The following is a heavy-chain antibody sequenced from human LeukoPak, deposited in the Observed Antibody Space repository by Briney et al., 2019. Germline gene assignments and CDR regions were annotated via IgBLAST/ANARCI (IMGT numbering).Heavy chain of an antibody. CDR2: IYYSGST. CDR1: GGSISSYY. J-gene: IGHJ4*02. Sequence: SETLSLTCTVSGGSISSYYWSWIRQPPGKGLEWIGYIYYSGSTNYNPSLKSRVTISVDTSKNQFSLKLSSVTAADTAVYYCAKHAGGITTTGTRPFDYWGQGTLVTVSS. D-gene: IGHD6-13*01. V-gene: IGHV4-59*08. CDR3: AKHAGGITTTGTRPFDY.